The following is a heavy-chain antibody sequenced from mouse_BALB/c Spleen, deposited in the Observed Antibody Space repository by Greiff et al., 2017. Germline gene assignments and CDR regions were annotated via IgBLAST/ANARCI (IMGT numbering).Heavy chain of an antibody. J-gene: IGHJ2*01. CDR1: GFTFSDYY. CDR3: ARANGYPYYFDY. V-gene: IGHV5-4*02. CDR2: ISDGGSYT. Sequence: EVKLMESGGGLVKPGGSLKLSCAASGFTFSDYYMYWVRQTPEKRLEWVATISDGGSYTYYPDSVKGRFTISRDNAKNNLYLQMSSLKSEDTAMYYCARANGYPYYFDYWGQGTTLTVSS. D-gene: IGHD2-2*01.